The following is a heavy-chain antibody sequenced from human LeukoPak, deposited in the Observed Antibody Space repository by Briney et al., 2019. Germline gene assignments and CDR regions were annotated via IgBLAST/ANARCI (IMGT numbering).Heavy chain of an antibody. CDR2: MNPNSGNT. CDR1: GYTFTSYD. V-gene: IGHV1-8*01. CDR3: VLWFGELLPTDYYGMDV. Sequence: ASVKVSCKASGYTFTSYDINWVRQATGQGLEWMGWMNPNSGNTGYAQKFQGRVTMTRNTSISTAYMELSSLRSEDTAVYYCVLWFGELLPTDYYGMDVWGQGTTVTVSS. J-gene: IGHJ6*02. D-gene: IGHD3-10*01.